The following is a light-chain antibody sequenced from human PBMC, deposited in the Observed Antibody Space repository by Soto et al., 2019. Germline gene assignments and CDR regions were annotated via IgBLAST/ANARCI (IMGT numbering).Light chain of an antibody. CDR1: QDIGTY. V-gene: IGKV1-8*01. CDR3: LLDYAYFWA. J-gene: IGKJ1*01. CDR2: DAS. Sequence: AIRMTQSPSSFSASTGDRVSITCRATQDIGTYLAWYQQIPGKAPKLLIYDASTLQTGVPSRFSGSGSGRDFTLTISSLQPEDFATYYCLLDYAYFWAFGQGTKVDI.